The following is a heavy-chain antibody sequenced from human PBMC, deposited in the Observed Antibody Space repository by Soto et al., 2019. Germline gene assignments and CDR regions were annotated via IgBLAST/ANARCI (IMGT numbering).Heavy chain of an antibody. Sequence: PGESLKISCKGSGYSFSNYWIGWVRQMPGKGLEWKGIIYPGDSDTRYSPSFQGQVTISADKSFSTAYLQWSSLKASDTAMYYCARPSYSTSRYYGLDVWGQGTTVTVSS. CDR2: IYPGDSDT. V-gene: IGHV5-51*01. D-gene: IGHD6-6*01. CDR3: ARPSYSTSRYYGLDV. J-gene: IGHJ6*02. CDR1: GYSFSNYW.